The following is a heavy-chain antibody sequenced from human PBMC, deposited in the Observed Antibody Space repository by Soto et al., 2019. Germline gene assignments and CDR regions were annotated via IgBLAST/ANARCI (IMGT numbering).Heavy chain of an antibody. Sequence: EVQLVESGGGLVQPGRSLRLSCVASGFTADDYAMHWVRQAPGKGLEWVSGISSNSDTIDYADSVKGRFTISRDNAKNSQFLKMNSLRPEDTALYYCAKDMKWGGMTTIHYFDSWGQGTLVTVSS. V-gene: IGHV3-9*02. CDR3: AKDMKWGGMTTIHYFDS. CDR1: GFTADDYA. D-gene: IGHD4-17*01. J-gene: IGHJ4*02. CDR2: ISSNSDTI.